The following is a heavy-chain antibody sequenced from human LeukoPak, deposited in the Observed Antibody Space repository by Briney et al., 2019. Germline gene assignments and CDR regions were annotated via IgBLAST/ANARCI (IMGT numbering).Heavy chain of an antibody. Sequence: PSETLSLTCTVSGGSISSGSYYWSWIRQPAGRGLEWIGRSYTSGSTNDNPSLKRRVTISVDTSKKQFSLKLSSVTAADTAVYYCAGNYYGSGSYYSEDRYWGQGTLVTVSS. V-gene: IGHV4-61*02. J-gene: IGHJ4*02. CDR3: AGNYYGSGSYYSEDRY. CDR1: GGSISSGSYY. CDR2: SYTSGST. D-gene: IGHD3-10*01.